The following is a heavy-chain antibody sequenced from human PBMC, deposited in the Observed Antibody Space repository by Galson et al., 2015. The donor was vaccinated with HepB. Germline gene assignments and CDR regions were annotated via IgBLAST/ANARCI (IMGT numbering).Heavy chain of an antibody. CDR2: IIPIFGTT. Sequence: SVKVSCKASGGTFTNFAISWVRQAPGQGLEWMGGIIPIFGTTNYAQKFQGRVTITADESTSTVYMELSSLRSDDTAAYYCARDEGYSNYDRNWFDPWGQGTLVTVSS. D-gene: IGHD5-12*01. CDR1: GGTFTNFA. J-gene: IGHJ5*02. CDR3: ARDEGYSNYDRNWFDP. V-gene: IGHV1-69*13.